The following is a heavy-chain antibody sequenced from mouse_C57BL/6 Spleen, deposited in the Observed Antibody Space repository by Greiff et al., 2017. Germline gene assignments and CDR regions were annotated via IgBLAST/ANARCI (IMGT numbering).Heavy chain of an antibody. J-gene: IGHJ1*03. CDR1: GYAFSSYW. D-gene: IGHD2-2*01. Sequence: VQLQQSGAELVKPGASVKISCKASGYAFSSYWMNWVKQRPGKGLEWIGQIYPGDGDTNYNGKFKGKATLTADKSSSTAYMQLSSLTSEDSAVYFCARRGVCLRRSWYFDVWGTGTTVTVSS. V-gene: IGHV1-80*01. CDR2: IYPGDGDT. CDR3: ARRGVCLRRSWYFDV.